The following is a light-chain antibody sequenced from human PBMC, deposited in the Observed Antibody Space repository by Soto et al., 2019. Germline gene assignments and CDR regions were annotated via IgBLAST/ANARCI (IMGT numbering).Light chain of an antibody. Sequence: EIVLTQSPGTLSMSPGERATLSCRASQSVSSRYVAWHQQKPGQAPRLLLSGATNRATGIPDRFSGNGSGTDFTLTISRLEPEDFAVYYCQQYSNSPFTFGPGTKVEIK. V-gene: IGKV3-20*01. J-gene: IGKJ3*01. CDR1: QSVSSRY. CDR2: GAT. CDR3: QQYSNSPFT.